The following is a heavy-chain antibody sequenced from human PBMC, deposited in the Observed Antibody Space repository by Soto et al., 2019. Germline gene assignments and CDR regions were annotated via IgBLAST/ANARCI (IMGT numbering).Heavy chain of an antibody. Sequence: EVQLLESGGGLLQPGGSLRLSCAASGFTFRTYAMNWVRQAPGKGLEWVSSISGSGEKTFYADSVRGRFTISRDNSKNALFLQMNSLRAEDTAVYYCAMEGCSGGSCWSWGQGTPVTVSS. V-gene: IGHV3-23*01. CDR3: AMEGCSGGSCWS. CDR2: ISGSGEKT. D-gene: IGHD2-15*01. CDR1: GFTFRTYA. J-gene: IGHJ4*02.